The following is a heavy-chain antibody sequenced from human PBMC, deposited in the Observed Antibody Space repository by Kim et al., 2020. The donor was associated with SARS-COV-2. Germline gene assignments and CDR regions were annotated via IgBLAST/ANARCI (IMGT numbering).Heavy chain of an antibody. CDR2: INHSGST. CDR3: ARRLLALGTKGIDS. J-gene: IGHJ4*02. Sequence: GGAFSGYYWSWIRQPPGKGLEWVAEINHSGSTNYNPSLKSRFTISVDTSKNQFSLGMISVTAADTAIYYCARRLLALGTKGIDSWGQGTLAT. CDR1: GGAFSGYY. V-gene: IGHV4-34*01. D-gene: IGHD3-3*02.